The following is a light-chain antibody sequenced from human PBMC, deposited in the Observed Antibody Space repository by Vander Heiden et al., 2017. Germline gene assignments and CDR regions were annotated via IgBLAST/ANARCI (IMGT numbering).Light chain of an antibody. CDR3: QQYNSSWT. J-gene: IGKJ1*01. Sequence: DIQVTQSPPSLSASVGDRVTITCRTSQDIGHDLAWYQQKSGRAPKLLIYAASRLDSGVPLRFSGSGSGTEFTLTITSLQPDDFATYYCQQYNSSWTFGQGTKVEVK. V-gene: IGKV1-17*01. CDR1: QDIGHD. CDR2: AAS.